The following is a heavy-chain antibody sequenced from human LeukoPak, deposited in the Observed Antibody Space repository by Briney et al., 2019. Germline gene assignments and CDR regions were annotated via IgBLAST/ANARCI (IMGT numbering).Heavy chain of an antibody. CDR3: AKDLGGSGASDY. D-gene: IGHD2-15*01. V-gene: IGHV3-23*01. J-gene: IGHJ4*02. Sequence: GGSLRLSCAASGFTFSSYGMHWVRQAPGKGLEWVSAISGSGGSTYYADSVKGRFTISRDNSKNTLYLQMNSLRAEDTAVYYCAKDLGGSGASDYWGQGTLVTVSS. CDR1: GFTFSSYG. CDR2: ISGSGGST.